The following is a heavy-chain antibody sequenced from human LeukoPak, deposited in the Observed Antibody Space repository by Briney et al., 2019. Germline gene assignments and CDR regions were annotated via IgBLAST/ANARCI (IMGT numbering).Heavy chain of an antibody. CDR2: IKQDGSEK. J-gene: IGHJ4*02. Sequence: GGSLRLSCAASGFTFSRYWMSWVRQAPGKGLEWVANIKQDGSEKYYVDSVKGRFTISRHNAKKSLYLQMNSLRAEDTAVYYCARDLEEYCSGGSCSLFDQWGQGTLVTVSS. D-gene: IGHD2-15*01. CDR1: GFTFSRYW. V-gene: IGHV3-7*01. CDR3: ARDLEEYCSGGSCSLFDQ.